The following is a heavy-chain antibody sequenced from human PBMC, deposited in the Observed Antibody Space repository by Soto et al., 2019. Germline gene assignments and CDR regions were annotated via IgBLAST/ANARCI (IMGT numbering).Heavy chain of an antibody. V-gene: IGHV4-59*12. Sequence: SETLSLTCNVSGRSINSYYWSWVRQPPGKGLEWIGEINHSGITNYNPSLKSRVTISADTSKNQFSLKLSSVTAADTAVYYCARGPYYYESSGYYYRYWGQGTLVTVSS. CDR3: ARGPYYYESSGYYYRY. CDR1: GRSINSYY. CDR2: INHSGIT. D-gene: IGHD3-22*01. J-gene: IGHJ4*02.